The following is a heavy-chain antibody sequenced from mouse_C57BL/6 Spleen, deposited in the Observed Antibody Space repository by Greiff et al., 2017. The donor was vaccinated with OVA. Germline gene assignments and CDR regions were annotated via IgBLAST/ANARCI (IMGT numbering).Heavy chain of an antibody. V-gene: IGHV14-2*01. CDR2: IDPGDGAT. CDR1: GFNIKDYY. Sequence: EVQLQQSGAELVKPGASVKLSCTASGFNIKDYYMHWVKQRPEQGLEWIGRIDPGDGATKYAPKFQGKATITADTASNTAYLQLSSLTSEDTAVYYCESSWDDMDYWGQGTSVTVSS. D-gene: IGHD1-1*01. CDR3: ESSWDDMDY. J-gene: IGHJ4*01.